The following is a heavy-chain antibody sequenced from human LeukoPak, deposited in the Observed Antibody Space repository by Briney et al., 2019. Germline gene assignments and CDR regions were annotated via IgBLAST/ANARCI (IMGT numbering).Heavy chain of an antibody. CDR2: ISSSSGTI. D-gene: IGHD5-24*01. J-gene: IGHJ4*02. V-gene: IGHV3-48*02. CDR3: ARAAYNAADY. CDR1: GFTFSSYS. Sequence: GGSLRLSCVASGFTFSSYSMHWVRQAPGKGLEWVSYISSSSGTIYYADSVKGRFTISRDNAKNSLYLQMNSLRDEDTAVYYCARAAYNAADYWGQGTLVTVSS.